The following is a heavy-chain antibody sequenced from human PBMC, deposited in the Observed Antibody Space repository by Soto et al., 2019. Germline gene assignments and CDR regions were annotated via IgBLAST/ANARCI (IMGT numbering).Heavy chain of an antibody. V-gene: IGHV3-30*18. J-gene: IGHJ4*02. CDR1: GFTFSSYG. D-gene: IGHD5-18*01. CDR2: ISYDGSNK. CDR3: AKETWIQLWFGVDY. Sequence: GGSLRLSCAASGFTFSSYGMHWVRQAPGKGLEWVAVISYDGSNKYYADSVKGRLTISRDNSKNTLYPQMNSLRAEDTAVYYCAKETWIQLWFGVDYWGQGTLVTVSS.